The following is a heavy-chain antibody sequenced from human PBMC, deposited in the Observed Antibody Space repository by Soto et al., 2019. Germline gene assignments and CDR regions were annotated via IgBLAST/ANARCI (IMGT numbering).Heavy chain of an antibody. D-gene: IGHD3-10*01. CDR3: ARGEYGDAFGI. CDR1: GFTFSSYS. J-gene: IGHJ3*02. Sequence: EVQLVESGGGLVKPGGSLRLSCAASGFTFSSYSMNWVRQAPGKGLGWVSSISCSSSFIYYAGSVKGRFTIPRDKAKNALYLQMNSLRAEDTAVYYWARGEYGDAFGIWGQGTMVTVSS. CDR2: ISCSSSFI. V-gene: IGHV3-21*01.